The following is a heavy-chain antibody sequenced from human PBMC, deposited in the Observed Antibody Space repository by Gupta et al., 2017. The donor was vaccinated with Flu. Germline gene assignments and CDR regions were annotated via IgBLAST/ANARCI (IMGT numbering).Heavy chain of an antibody. V-gene: IGHV4-61*02. CDR3: ARHKFYGMGKDYFDY. CDR2: ISTSGST. CDR1: GGSISSGGDY. J-gene: IGHJ4*02. D-gene: IGHD1-26*01. Sequence: QVQLQESGPGLVRPSQTLSLSCTVSGGSISSGGDYWTWIRQPAGKGLEWIGRISTSGSTNYNSSLKSRVTISMDTSKNQFSLKLSSVTAADTAVYYCARHKFYGMGKDYFDYWGQGTLATVSS.